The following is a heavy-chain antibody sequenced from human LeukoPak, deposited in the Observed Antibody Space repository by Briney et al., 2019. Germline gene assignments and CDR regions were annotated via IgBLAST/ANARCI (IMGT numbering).Heavy chain of an antibody. CDR3: ARVAGIAVAGASYYFDY. CDR2: ISSSSSTI. CDR1: GFTFSSYE. D-gene: IGHD6-19*01. Sequence: PGGSLRLSCAASGFTFSSYEMNWVRQAPGKGLEWVSYISSSSSTIYYADSVKGRFTISRDNAKNSLYLQMNSLRAEDTAVYYCARVAGIAVAGASYYFDYWGQGTLVTVSS. J-gene: IGHJ4*02. V-gene: IGHV3-48*01.